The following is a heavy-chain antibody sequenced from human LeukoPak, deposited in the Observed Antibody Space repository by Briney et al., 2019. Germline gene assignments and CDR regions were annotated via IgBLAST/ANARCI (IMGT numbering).Heavy chain of an antibody. V-gene: IGHV3-66*01. CDR2: IYSGGST. Sequence: PGGSLSLSCAASGFTVSSNYMSWVRQAPGKGLEWVSVIYSGGSTYYADSVKGRFTISRDNSKNTLYLQMNSLRAEDTAVYYCARDLYSGYESYGMDVWGQGTTVTVSS. CDR3: ARDLYSGYESYGMDV. CDR1: GFTVSSNY. J-gene: IGHJ6*02. D-gene: IGHD5-12*01.